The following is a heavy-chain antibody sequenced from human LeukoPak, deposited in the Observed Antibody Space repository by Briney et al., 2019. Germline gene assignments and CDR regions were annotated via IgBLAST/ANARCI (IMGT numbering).Heavy chain of an antibody. Sequence: ASVKVSCKASGYTFTGYYMHWVRQATGQGLEWMGWINPNSGGTNYAQKFQGRVTMTRDTSISTAYMELSRLRSDDTAAYYCARAGIVGATYLFDYWGQGTLVTVSS. J-gene: IGHJ4*02. D-gene: IGHD1-26*01. CDR2: INPNSGGT. V-gene: IGHV1-2*02. CDR3: ARAGIVGATYLFDY. CDR1: GYTFTGYY.